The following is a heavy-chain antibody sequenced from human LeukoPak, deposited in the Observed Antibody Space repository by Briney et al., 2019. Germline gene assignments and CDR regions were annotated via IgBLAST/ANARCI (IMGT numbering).Heavy chain of an antibody. J-gene: IGHJ4*02. V-gene: IGHV4-59*12. D-gene: IGHD2-21*02. CDR1: GGSINSNY. Sequence: PSETLSLTCTVSGGSINSNYWTWIRQPPGKGLEWIGYIHYSGSTNYNPSLKSRVTISVDTSKNQFSQKLTSVTAADTAVYYCARDFHCGGACSADYWGQGTLVTVSS. CDR2: IHYSGST. CDR3: ARDFHCGGACSADY.